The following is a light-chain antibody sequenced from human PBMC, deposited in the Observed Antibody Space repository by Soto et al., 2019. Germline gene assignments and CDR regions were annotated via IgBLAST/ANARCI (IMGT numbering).Light chain of an antibody. J-gene: IGLJ2*01. CDR2: DVS. V-gene: IGLV2-14*01. CDR3: RSYTGSSTYVV. Sequence: ALTQPASVSGSPGQSITISCTGTRSHVGGYNYVSWYQQHPGKAPKLMIYDVSNRPSGVSNRFSGSKSGNTASLTIAGLQAEDEADYYCRSYTGSSTYVVFGGGTKLTVL. CDR1: RSHVGGYNY.